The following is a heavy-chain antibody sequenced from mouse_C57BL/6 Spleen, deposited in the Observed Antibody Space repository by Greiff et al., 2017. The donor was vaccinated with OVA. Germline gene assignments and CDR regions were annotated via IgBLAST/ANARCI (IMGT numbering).Heavy chain of an antibody. Sequence: VKLQESGPELVKPGASVKISCKASGYAFSSSWMNWVKQRPGKGLEWIGRIYPGDGDTNYNGKFKGKATLTADKSSSTAYMQLSSLTSEDSAVYFCARAERFAYWGQGTLVTVSA. V-gene: IGHV1-82*01. CDR3: ARAERFAY. CDR2: IYPGDGDT. J-gene: IGHJ3*01. CDR1: GYAFSSSW.